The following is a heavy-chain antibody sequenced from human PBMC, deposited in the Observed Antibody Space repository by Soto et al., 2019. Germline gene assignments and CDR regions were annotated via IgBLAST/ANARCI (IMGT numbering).Heavy chain of an antibody. CDR3: AKSTRYSYGRSEEIYY. CDR1: GESFSGYY. D-gene: IGHD5-18*01. CDR2: INHSGST. V-gene: IGHV4-34*01. J-gene: IGHJ4*02. Sequence: QVQLQQWGAGLLQPSETLSLTCAVYGESFSGYYWTWIRQPPGKGLEWIGEINHSGSTNYNPSLKRRVTLSVDTSKNQFSLKLTSVTAADTAVYYCAKSTRYSYGRSEEIYYWGQGTLVTVSS.